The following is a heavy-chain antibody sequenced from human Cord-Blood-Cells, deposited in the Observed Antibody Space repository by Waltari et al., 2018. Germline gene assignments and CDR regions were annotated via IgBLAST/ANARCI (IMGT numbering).Heavy chain of an antibody. Sequence: QVQLQQWGAGLLKPSETLSLTCAVYGGSFSGYYWRWIRQPPGKGLEWIGEINHRGSTNYNPALKSRVTISGDTSKNQVSRKLSSVTAADTAVYYCARVHRIAAAGTDVWGQGTTVTVSS. CDR2: INHRGST. J-gene: IGHJ6*02. D-gene: IGHD6-13*01. V-gene: IGHV4-34*01. CDR3: ARVHRIAAAGTDV. CDR1: GGSFSGYY.